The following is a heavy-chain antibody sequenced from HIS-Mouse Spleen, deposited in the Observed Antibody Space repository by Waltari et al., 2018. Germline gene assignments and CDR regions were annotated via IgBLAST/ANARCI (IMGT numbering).Heavy chain of an antibody. CDR2: ISGSGGST. Sequence: EVQLLESGGGLVQPGGSVRLSCAASGFTFRRYAMSWVRQAPGKGLEWVSAISGSGGSTYYADSVKGRFTISRDNSKNTLYLQMNSLRAEDTAVYYCAQNYYGSGSYYYWGQGTLVTVSS. CDR3: AQNYYGSGSYYY. J-gene: IGHJ4*02. CDR1: GFTFRRYA. V-gene: IGHV3-23*01. D-gene: IGHD3-10*01.